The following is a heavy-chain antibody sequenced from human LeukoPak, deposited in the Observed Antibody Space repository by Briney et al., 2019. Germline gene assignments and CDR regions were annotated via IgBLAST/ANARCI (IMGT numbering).Heavy chain of an antibody. CDR3: AKGNADYGDYEFPYYFDY. CDR2: IYSGGST. V-gene: IGHV3-53*01. Sequence: GGSLRLSCAASGFTVSSNYMSWVRQAPGKGLEWVSVIYSGGSTYYADSVKGRFTISRDNSKNTLYLQMNSLRAEDTAVYYCAKGNADYGDYEFPYYFDYWGQGTLVTVSS. J-gene: IGHJ4*02. D-gene: IGHD4-17*01. CDR1: GFTVSSNY.